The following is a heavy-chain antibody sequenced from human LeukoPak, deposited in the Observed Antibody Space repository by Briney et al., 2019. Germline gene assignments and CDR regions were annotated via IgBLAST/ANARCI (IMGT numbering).Heavy chain of an antibody. CDR1: GDSIFSTTYY. Sequence: SETLSLSCTVSGDSIFSTTYYWGWIRQPPGKGLEWIGSIFHSGSTYYNPSLKSRVTISVDTSKNQLSLRLRSVTAADTAVYYCARLYQGKRPPDYWGQGTLVTVSS. D-gene: IGHD6-25*01. CDR3: ARLYQGKRPPDY. CDR2: IFHSGST. V-gene: IGHV4-39*01. J-gene: IGHJ4*02.